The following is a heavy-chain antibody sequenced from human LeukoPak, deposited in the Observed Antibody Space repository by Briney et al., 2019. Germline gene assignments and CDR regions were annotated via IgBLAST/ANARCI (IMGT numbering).Heavy chain of an antibody. J-gene: IGHJ4*02. CDR2: INPNGGGT. Sequence: ASVTVSCKASGYTFSDYYMHWVRQAPGQGLEWVAWINPNGGGTLYEQTFQGRVTVTRDTSINTVYMELSRLRSDDTAVYYCVRDRARVLDYWGQGTLVTVSS. CDR3: VRDRARVLDY. V-gene: IGHV1-2*02. D-gene: IGHD5-12*01. CDR1: GYTFSDYY.